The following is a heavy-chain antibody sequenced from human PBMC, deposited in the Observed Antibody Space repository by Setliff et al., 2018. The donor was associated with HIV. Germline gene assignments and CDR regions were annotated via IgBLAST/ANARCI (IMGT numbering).Heavy chain of an antibody. CDR2: IYYNGFA. Sequence: PSETLSLTCTVSGYPISSGYYWGWIRQPPGKGLEWIGSIYYNGFANYNPSLKSRLTISVDTSKNQVSLRLSSVTPADTAVYYCARHSCGTTACYGPDMWGPGTMVTVSS. J-gene: IGHJ3*02. CDR3: ARHSCGTTACYGPDM. D-gene: IGHD2-15*01. V-gene: IGHV4-38-2*02. CDR1: GYPISSGYY.